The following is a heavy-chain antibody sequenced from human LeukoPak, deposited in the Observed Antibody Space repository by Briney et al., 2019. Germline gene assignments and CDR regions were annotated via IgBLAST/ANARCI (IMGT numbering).Heavy chain of an antibody. CDR2: INPNTGAT. J-gene: IGHJ4*02. Sequence: ASVKVSCKASGYTFTGFYMHWLRQGPGQGLEWMGWINPNTGATNYAQKFQGRVTMTRDTSITTAYMELSRLTSDDTPVYYCASLGDYFGSGSYAPFDYWGQGTLVTVSS. V-gene: IGHV1-2*02. CDR3: ASLGDYFGSGSYAPFDY. D-gene: IGHD3-10*01. CDR1: GYTFTGFY.